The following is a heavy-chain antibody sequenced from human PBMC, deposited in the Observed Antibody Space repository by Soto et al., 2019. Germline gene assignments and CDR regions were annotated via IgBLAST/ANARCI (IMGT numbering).Heavy chain of an antibody. CDR1: GFTFSSYW. J-gene: IGHJ6*03. D-gene: IGHD6-6*01. Sequence: GSLRLSCAASGFTFSSYWMSWVRQAPGKGLEWVANIKQDGSEKYYVDSVKGRFTISRDNAKNSLYLQMNSLRAEDTAVYYCARVAARFFYYMDVWGKGTTVTVSS. V-gene: IGHV3-7*04. CDR3: ARVAARFFYYMDV. CDR2: IKQDGSEK.